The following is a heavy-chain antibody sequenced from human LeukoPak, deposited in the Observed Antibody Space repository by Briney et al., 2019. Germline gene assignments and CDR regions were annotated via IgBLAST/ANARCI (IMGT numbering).Heavy chain of an antibody. Sequence: SETLSLTCTVSGDSISSYYWSWIRQPAGKGLERIGRIYTTGSTSYNPSLKSRVTMSVDTSKNQFSLKLSSVTAADTAVYYCARDEATMISPVAFDLWGQGTMVTVSS. V-gene: IGHV4-4*07. J-gene: IGHJ3*01. CDR2: IYTTGST. CDR1: GDSISSYY. CDR3: ARDEATMISPVAFDL. D-gene: IGHD3-22*01.